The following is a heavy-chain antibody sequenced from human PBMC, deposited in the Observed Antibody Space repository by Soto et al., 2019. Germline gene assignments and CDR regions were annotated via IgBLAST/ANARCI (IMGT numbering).Heavy chain of an antibody. D-gene: IGHD3-10*01. V-gene: IGHV3-30-3*01. J-gene: IGHJ4*02. CDR2: ISYDGSNK. Sequence: QVQLVESGGGVVQPGRSLRLSCAASGFTFSSYAMHWVLQAPGKGLEWVAVISYDGSNKYYADSVKGRFTISRDNSKNTLYLQMNSLRAEDTAVYYCASSTFGELSLFDSWGQGTLVTVSS. CDR1: GFTFSSYA. CDR3: ASSTFGELSLFDS.